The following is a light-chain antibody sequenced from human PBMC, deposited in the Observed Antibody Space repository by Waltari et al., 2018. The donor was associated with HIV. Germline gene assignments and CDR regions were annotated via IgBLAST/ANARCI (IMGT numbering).Light chain of an antibody. CDR1: QGVNSN. CDR3: HHYNNWRET. Sequence: EILMTQSPATLSVSPGERATLSCRASQGVNSNLAWYQQKPGQTPRLLIYGTSTRATDIPSRFSGSGSGTEVTLTISNLQSEDFAVYYCHHYNNWRETFGQGTKVEIK. V-gene: IGKV3-15*01. J-gene: IGKJ1*01. CDR2: GTS.